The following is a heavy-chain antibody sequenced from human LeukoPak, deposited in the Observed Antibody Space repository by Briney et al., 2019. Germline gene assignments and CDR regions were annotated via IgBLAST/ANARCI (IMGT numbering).Heavy chain of an antibody. V-gene: IGHV4-59*01. Sequence: SETLSLTCTDSDGSISSYYWSWIRQPPGKGLEWIGYIYYSGSTNYNSSLKSRVTISVDTSKNQFSLKLSSVTAADTAVYYCARAIAAAGLHAFDIWGQGTMVTVSS. D-gene: IGHD6-13*01. CDR3: ARAIAAAGLHAFDI. J-gene: IGHJ3*02. CDR2: IYYSGST. CDR1: DGSISSYY.